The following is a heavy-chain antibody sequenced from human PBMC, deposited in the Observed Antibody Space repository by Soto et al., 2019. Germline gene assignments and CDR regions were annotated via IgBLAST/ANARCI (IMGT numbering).Heavy chain of an antibody. CDR1: GDFVSSAEYY. V-gene: IGHV4-61*08. CDR2: IYYSGTT. J-gene: IGHJ5*02. Sequence: SETLSLTCSVSGDFVSSAEYYWNWIRQPPGKGLEWIGYIYYSGTTHYNPSLKSRVTISVDKSKNQFSLTVSSVTAADTAVYYCATGGDSGYAASWGQGTLVTVSS. CDR3: ATGGDSGYAAS. D-gene: IGHD5-12*01.